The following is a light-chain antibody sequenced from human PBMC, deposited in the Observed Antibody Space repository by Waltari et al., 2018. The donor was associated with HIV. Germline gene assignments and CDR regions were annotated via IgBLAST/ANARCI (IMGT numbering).Light chain of an antibody. Sequence: SVLTQPPSASGTPGQRVTISCSGSTSNIGSNYVFWYQHLPRTAPKRPYHRSDLPPSRVPDRFACSTSGTSASLAISGLRSEDEADYYCVAWDGSLRGVLFGGGTKVAVL. CDR1: TSNIGSNY. V-gene: IGLV1-47*01. CDR3: VAWDGSLRGVL. J-gene: IGLJ2*01. CDR2: RSD.